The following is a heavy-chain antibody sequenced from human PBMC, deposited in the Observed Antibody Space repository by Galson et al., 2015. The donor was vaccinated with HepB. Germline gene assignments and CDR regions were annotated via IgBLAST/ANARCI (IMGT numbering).Heavy chain of an antibody. V-gene: IGHV3-30*04. D-gene: IGHD3-22*01. J-gene: IGHJ4*02. CDR3: ARDMGERYYYDSSGYYPLDY. Sequence: LRLSCAASGFTFSSYAMHWVRQAPGKGLEWVAVISYDGSNKYYADSVKGRFTISRDNSKNTLYLQMNSLRAEDTAVYYCARDMGERYYYDSSGYYPLDYWGQGTLVTVSS. CDR1: GFTFSSYA. CDR2: ISYDGSNK.